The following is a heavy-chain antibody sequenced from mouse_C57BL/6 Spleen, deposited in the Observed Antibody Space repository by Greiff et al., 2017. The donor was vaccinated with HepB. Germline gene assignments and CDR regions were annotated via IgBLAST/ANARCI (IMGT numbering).Heavy chain of an antibody. V-gene: IGHV3-1*01. CDR2: ISYSGST. CDR3: AREGIRGSPGYFDV. J-gene: IGHJ1*03. D-gene: IGHD1-1*01. Sequence: VQLQQSGPGMVKPSQSLSLTCTVTGYSITSGYDWHWIRHFPGNKLEWMGYISYSGSTNYNPSLKSRISITHDTSKNHFFLKLNSVTTEDTATYYCAREGIRGSPGYFDVWGTGTTVTVSS. CDR1: GYSITSGYD.